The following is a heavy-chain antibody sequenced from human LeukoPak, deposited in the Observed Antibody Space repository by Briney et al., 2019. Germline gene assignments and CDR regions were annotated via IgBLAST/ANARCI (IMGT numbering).Heavy chain of an antibody. Sequence: PGRSLRLSCAASGFTFSSYAMHWVRQAPGKGLEWVAVISYDGSNKYYADSVKGRFTISRDNSKSTLYLQMNSLRAEDTAVYYCARDPQFLGYFDYWGQGTLVTVSS. CDR1: GFTFSSYA. CDR2: ISYDGSNK. CDR3: ARDPQFLGYFDY. J-gene: IGHJ4*02. V-gene: IGHV3-30-3*01. D-gene: IGHD3-3*01.